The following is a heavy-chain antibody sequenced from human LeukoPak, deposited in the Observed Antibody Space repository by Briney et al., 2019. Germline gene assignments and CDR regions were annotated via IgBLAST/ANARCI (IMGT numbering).Heavy chain of an antibody. CDR3: ARDPRERMTHEPFDI. CDR1: GYSISSGYY. Sequence: PSETLSLTCTVSGYSISSGYYWGWIRQPPGKGLEWIGSIYHSGSTYYNPSLKSRVTISVDTSKNQFSLKLSSVTAADTAVYYCARDPRERMTHEPFDIWGQGTMVTVSS. V-gene: IGHV4-38-2*02. D-gene: IGHD2-21*02. CDR2: IYHSGST. J-gene: IGHJ3*02.